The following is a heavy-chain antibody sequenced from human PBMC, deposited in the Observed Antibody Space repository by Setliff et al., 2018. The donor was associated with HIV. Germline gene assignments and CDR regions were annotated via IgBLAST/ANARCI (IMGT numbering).Heavy chain of an antibody. J-gene: IGHJ4*02. CDR3: AARLNFDY. CDR2: IGTAGDT. CDR1: GFTFSSYD. D-gene: IGHD3-16*01. V-gene: IGHV3-13*01. Sequence: GGSLRLSCAASGFTFSSYDMHWVRQATGKGLEWVSAIGTAGDTYYPGSVKGRFTISRDNSKNTLYLQMNSLRAEDTAVYYCAARLNFDYWGQGTLVTVSS.